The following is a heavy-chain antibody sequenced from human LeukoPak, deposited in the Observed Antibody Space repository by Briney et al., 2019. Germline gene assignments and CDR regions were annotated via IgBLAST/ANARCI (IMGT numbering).Heavy chain of an antibody. D-gene: IGHD1-1*01. Sequence: GGSLRLSCTASGFTFGDYAMTWVRQAPGKGLDWVSVIYSGDITYYADSVKGRFTISRDNSKNTLYLQMNSLRAEDTAVYYCARIGTPSVDFDYWGQGTLVTVSS. CDR1: GFTFGDYA. CDR3: ARIGTPSVDFDY. J-gene: IGHJ4*02. CDR2: IYSGDIT. V-gene: IGHV3-53*01.